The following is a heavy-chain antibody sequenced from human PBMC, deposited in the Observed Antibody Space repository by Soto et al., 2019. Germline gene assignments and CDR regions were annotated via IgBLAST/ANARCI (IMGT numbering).Heavy chain of an antibody. V-gene: IGHV1-18*01. CDR1: GYTFTLFG. Sequence: QVQLVQSGAEGKKPGASVKVSCTTSGYTFTLFGITWVRQAPGQGLEWMGWISPYNGDTKYAEKLEGRVTLTTDTSTDTAYMELTSLTSDDTAEYYCARGGQYRYFDYWGQGTLVTVSS. D-gene: IGHD2-2*02. J-gene: IGHJ4*02. CDR3: ARGGQYRYFDY. CDR2: ISPYNGDT.